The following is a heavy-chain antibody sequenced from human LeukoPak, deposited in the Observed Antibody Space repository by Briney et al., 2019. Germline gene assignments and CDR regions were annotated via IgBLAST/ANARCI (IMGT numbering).Heavy chain of an antibody. Sequence: GGSPKTSLKGSGYRFTSYWIGWVRPMPGKGLEWMGIIYPGDSDTRYSPSFQGQVTISADKSISTAYLQWSSLKASDTAMYYCAKLIIGDGGFDYWGQGTLVTVSS. CDR3: AKLIIGDGGFDY. D-gene: IGHD3-10*01. CDR1: GYRFTSYW. J-gene: IGHJ4*02. V-gene: IGHV5-51*01. CDR2: IYPGDSDT.